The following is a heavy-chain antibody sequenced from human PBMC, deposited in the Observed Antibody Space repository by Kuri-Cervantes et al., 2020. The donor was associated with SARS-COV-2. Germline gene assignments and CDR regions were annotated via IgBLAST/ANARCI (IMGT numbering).Heavy chain of an antibody. V-gene: IGHV1-18*01. J-gene: IGHJ4*02. Sequence: ASVKVSCKASGYTFTNYDINWVRQAPGQGLEWMGWISAYNGNTNYAQKLQGRVTMTRDTSITTVYMELSSLRSDDTAVYYCARDYYDVWSGYTEYWSQGTLVTVSS. CDR2: ISAYNGNT. CDR1: GYTFTNYD. CDR3: ARDYYDVWSGYTEY. D-gene: IGHD3-3*01.